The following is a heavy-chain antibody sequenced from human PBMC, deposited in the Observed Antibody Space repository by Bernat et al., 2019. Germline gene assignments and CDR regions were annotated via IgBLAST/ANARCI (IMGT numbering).Heavy chain of an antibody. CDR3: AKGDIRWYSCNY. D-gene: IGHD1-26*01. V-gene: IGHV3-23*01. J-gene: IGHJ4*02. CDR1: EFTFSSYA. Sequence: EVQLLESGGGLVQPGGSLRLSCAASEFTFSSYAMSWVRQAPGKGLEWVSGISGSGGSTYYADSVKGRFTISRDTSKNTLYLQMNSLRAEDTAVYYCAKGDIRWYSCNYWGQGTLVTVSS. CDR2: ISGSGGST.